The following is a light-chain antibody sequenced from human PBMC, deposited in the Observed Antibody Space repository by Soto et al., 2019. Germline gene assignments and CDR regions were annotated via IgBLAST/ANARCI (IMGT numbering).Light chain of an antibody. V-gene: IGLV1-44*01. Sequence: VLPQPPSASGTPGQRVTISCSGSSSNIGSNTVNWYQQLPGTAPKLLIYSNNQRPSGVPDRFSGSKSGTSASLAISGLQSEDEADYYCAAWDDSLNGSFVFGTGTKVTVL. CDR3: AAWDDSLNGSFV. CDR2: SNN. J-gene: IGLJ1*01. CDR1: SSNIGSNT.